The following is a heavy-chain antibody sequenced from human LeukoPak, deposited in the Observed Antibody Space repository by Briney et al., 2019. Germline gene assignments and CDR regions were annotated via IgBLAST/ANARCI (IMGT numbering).Heavy chain of an antibody. CDR1: GGSIRPYF. V-gene: IGHV4-59*01. Sequence: SDTLSLLHSVSGGSIRPYFWRWLRQPPAKGLEWIGYIYHSGCTNYNPPLNSRVSISIDTPNNQYSLSLTAVTAADTAVYYCARDLLARELDRADGFDVWGQGTFGTGSS. CDR3: ARDLLARELDRADGFDV. CDR2: IYHSGCT. J-gene: IGHJ3*01. D-gene: IGHD3-10*01.